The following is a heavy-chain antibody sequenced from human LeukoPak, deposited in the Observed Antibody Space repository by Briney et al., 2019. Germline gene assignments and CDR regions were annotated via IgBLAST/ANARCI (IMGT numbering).Heavy chain of an antibody. J-gene: IGHJ3*02. V-gene: IGHV4-59*12. CDR3: ARKNDFEI. CDR1: GGSISSYY. Sequence: PSETLSLTCTVSGGSISSYYWSWIRQPPGKELQWIGYINYSGSTDYNPSLKSRVSISVDMSKNQFSLRLTSVTAADTAVYYCARKNDFEIWGQGTLVTVSS. D-gene: IGHD2/OR15-2a*01. CDR2: INYSGST.